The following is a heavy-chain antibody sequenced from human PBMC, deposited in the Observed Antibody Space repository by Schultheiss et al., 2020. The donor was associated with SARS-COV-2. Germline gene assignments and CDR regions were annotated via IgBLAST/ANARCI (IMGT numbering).Heavy chain of an antibody. V-gene: IGHV4-61*02. Sequence: SETLSLTCTGSGGSISSGSYYWSWIRQPAGKGLEWIGRIYTSGSTNYNPSLKSRVTISVDTSKNQFSLKLSSVTAADTAVYYCARDGGGSSWYVHWGQGTLVTVSS. CDR1: GGSISSGSYY. CDR3: ARDGGGSSWYVH. CDR2: IYTSGST. J-gene: IGHJ5*02. D-gene: IGHD6-13*01.